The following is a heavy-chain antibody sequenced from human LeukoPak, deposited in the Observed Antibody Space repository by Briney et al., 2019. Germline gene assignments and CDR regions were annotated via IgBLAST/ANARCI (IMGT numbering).Heavy chain of an antibody. CDR2: IYYSGST. CDR3: ARGPVHYYEDGFDP. J-gene: IGHJ5*02. Sequence: SETLSLTCTVSGGSISSYYWSWIRQPPGKGLEWIQYIYYSGSTNYNPSLKSRVTISVDTSKNQFSLKLSSVTAADTAVYYCARGPVHYYEDGFDPWGQGTLVTVSS. D-gene: IGHD3-22*01. V-gene: IGHV4-59*01. CDR1: GGSISSYY.